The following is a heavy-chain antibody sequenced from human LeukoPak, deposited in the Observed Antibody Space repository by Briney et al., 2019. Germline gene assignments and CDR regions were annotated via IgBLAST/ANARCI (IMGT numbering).Heavy chain of an antibody. CDR2: ISYDGSNK. D-gene: IGHD6-19*01. CDR1: GFTFSSYA. J-gene: IGHJ4*02. CDR3: ARGGGNAVAGEVDY. Sequence: GGSLRLSCAASGFTFSSYAMHWVRQAPRKGLEGGAVISYDGSNKYYADSVKGRFTISRDNSKNTLYLQMNSLRAEDTAVYYCARGGGNAVAGEVDYWGQGTMVTVSS. V-gene: IGHV3-30*04.